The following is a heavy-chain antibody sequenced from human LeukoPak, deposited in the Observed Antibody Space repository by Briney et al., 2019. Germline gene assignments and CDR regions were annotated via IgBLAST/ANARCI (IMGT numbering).Heavy chain of an antibody. J-gene: IGHJ6*02. CDR3: ATGFSSGYSDYYGMDV. CDR1: GYTLTELS. D-gene: IGHD3-22*01. V-gene: IGHV1-24*01. Sequence: VASVKVSCKVSGYTLTELSMHWVRQAPGEGLEWMGGFDPEDGETIYAQKFQGRVTMTEDTSTDTAYMELSSLRSEDTAVYYCATGFSSGYSDYYGMDVWGQGTTVTVSS. CDR2: FDPEDGET.